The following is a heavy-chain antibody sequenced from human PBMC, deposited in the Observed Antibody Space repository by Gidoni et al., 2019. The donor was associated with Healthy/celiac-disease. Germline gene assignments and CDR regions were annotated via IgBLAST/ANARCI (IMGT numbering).Heavy chain of an antibody. CDR1: GWSFSGYY. D-gene: IGHD3-10*01. CDR3: ARAIGHYGSGSFSDY. J-gene: IGHJ4*02. CDR2: INHSGST. V-gene: IGHV4-34*01. Sequence: QVQLQQWGAGLLKPSETLSLTCAVSGWSFSGYYWSWIRPPPGKGLEWIGEINHSGSTNYNPSLKSRVTISVDTSKNQFSLKLSSVTAADTAVYYCARAIGHYGSGSFSDYWGQGTLVTVSS.